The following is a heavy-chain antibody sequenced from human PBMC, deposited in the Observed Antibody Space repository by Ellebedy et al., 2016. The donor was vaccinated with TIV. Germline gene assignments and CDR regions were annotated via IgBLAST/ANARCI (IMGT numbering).Heavy chain of an antibody. Sequence: ASVKVSCKASGGTFSSYGVSWVRQAPGQGLEWMGGVIPAFGRANYAQKFQGGVTITADESTSTAYMELRSLRSDDTAVYYCARGVGIAAANYYYYGMDVWGQGTTVTVSS. J-gene: IGHJ6*02. CDR2: VIPAFGRA. V-gene: IGHV1-69*13. D-gene: IGHD6-13*01. CDR3: ARGVGIAAANYYYYGMDV. CDR1: GGTFSSYG.